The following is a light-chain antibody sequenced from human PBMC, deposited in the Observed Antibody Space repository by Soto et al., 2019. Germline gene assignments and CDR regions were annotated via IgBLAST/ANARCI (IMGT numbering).Light chain of an antibody. J-gene: IGKJ1*01. CDR2: GAS. CDR1: QSISRY. Sequence: LKMSAGTVSLTKGERTTLSCRASQSISRYLAWYQQKPGQGPRLLIYGASSRATGTPDRFSGSGSGTDFTLTINRLEPEDFALYCCQQDGSSPPTFGQGTKVDI. CDR3: QQDGSSPPT. V-gene: IGKV3-20*01.